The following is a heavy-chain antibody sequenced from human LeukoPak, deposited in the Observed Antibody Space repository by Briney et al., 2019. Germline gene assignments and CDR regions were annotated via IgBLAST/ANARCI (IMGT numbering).Heavy chain of an antibody. J-gene: IGHJ5*02. V-gene: IGHV1-18*04. Sequence: ASVTVSCKASGYPFTSFGITWVRRAPGQGLEWMGWISAYNGETRYAQKFQGRVAMTTDTSTSTAYMELRNLRSDDTAVYYCARIKDSDYYDSSGYYPKGFDPWGQGTLVTVSS. D-gene: IGHD3-22*01. CDR3: ARIKDSDYYDSSGYYPKGFDP. CDR2: ISAYNGET. CDR1: GYPFTSFG.